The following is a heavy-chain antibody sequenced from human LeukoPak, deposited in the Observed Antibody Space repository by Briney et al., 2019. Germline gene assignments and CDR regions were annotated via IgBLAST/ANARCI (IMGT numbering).Heavy chain of an antibody. CDR3: ARGSVTTLPDLDP. CDR2: INPNSGGT. J-gene: IGHJ5*02. CDR1: GYTFTGYY. D-gene: IGHD4-17*01. V-gene: IGHV1-2*02. Sequence: ASVKVSCKASGYTFTGYYMHWLRQAPGQGLEWMGWINPNSGGTNYAQKFQGRVTMTRDTSISTAYMELSRLRSDDTAVYYCARGSVTTLPDLDPWGQGTLVTVSS.